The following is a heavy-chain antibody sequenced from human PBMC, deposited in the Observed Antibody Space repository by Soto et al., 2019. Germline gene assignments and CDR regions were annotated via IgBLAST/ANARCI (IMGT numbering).Heavy chain of an antibody. V-gene: IGHV1-18*01. D-gene: IGHD5-12*01. CDR3: ARVVGWLPLTLYYYGMDV. CDR1: GYTFTSYG. J-gene: IGHJ6*02. Sequence: QVQLVQSGAEVKKPGASVKVSCKASGYTFTSYGISWVRQAPGQGLEWMGWISAYNGNTNYAQKLQGRVTMTTDTSTSTAYRELRSLRSDDTAVYYCARVVGWLPLTLYYYGMDVWGQGTTVTVSS. CDR2: ISAYNGNT.